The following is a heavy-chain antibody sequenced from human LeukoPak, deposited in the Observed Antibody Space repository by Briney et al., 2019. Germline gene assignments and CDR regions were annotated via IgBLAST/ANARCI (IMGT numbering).Heavy chain of an antibody. CDR3: AREDGDYKYWFDP. Sequence: SVKVSCKASGGTFSSYAISWVRQAPGQGLEWMGGIIPIFGTANYAQKFQGRVTITADESTSTAYMELSSLRSEDTAVYYCAREDGDYKYWFDPWGQGTLVTVSS. D-gene: IGHD4-17*01. CDR1: GGTFSSYA. J-gene: IGHJ5*02. V-gene: IGHV1-69*13. CDR2: IIPIFGTA.